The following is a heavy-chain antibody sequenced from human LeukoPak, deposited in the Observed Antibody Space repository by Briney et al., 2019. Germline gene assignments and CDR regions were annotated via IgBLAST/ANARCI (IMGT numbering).Heavy chain of an antibody. Sequence: ASVKVSCKTSGYSFTDDYVQWVRQAPGQGLEWMGWINPDSGFTNYAQKFQGRVTMTRNTSISTAYMELSSLRSEDTAVYYCARGVIGAFDIWGQGTMVTVSS. CDR3: ARGVIGAFDI. J-gene: IGHJ3*02. CDR1: GYSFTDDY. D-gene: IGHD3-10*01. V-gene: IGHV1-2*02. CDR2: INPDSGFT.